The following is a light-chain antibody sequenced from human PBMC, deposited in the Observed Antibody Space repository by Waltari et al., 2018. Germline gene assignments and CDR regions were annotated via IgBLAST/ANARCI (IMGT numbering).Light chain of an antibody. Sequence: QSVLTQPPSVSAAPGQKVTISCSGSGSNIGSDYVSWYQQPPGTAPKVLIYDKDERPSGIPERFSGSKSGTSAALGITGLQTGDEAYYYCGTWDHSLHGLVFGGGTKLTVL. CDR1: GSNIGSDY. CDR2: DKD. CDR3: GTWDHSLHGLV. J-gene: IGLJ2*01. V-gene: IGLV1-51*01.